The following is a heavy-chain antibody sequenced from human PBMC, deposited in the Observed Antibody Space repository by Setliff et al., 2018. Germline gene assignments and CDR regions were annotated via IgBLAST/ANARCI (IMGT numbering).Heavy chain of an antibody. CDR1: GFSLSTSGMC. D-gene: IGHD3-3*01. Sequence: GSGPTLVNPTQTLTLTCTFSGFSLSTSGMCVSWIRQPPGQALEWLALIYWDDDKRYSPSLKSRLTITKDTSKNQVVLTMTNMDPVDTATYYCARCITIFGVVIPNAFDYWGQGTLVTVSS. CDR2: IYWDDDK. V-gene: IGHV2-5*08. J-gene: IGHJ4*02. CDR3: ARCITIFGVVIPNAFDY.